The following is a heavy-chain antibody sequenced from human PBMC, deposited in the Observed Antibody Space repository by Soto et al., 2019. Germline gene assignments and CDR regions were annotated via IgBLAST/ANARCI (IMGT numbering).Heavy chain of an antibody. V-gene: IGHV3-9*01. CDR3: AKAFGFGAGANIDY. CDR2: ITWNSGII. Sequence: PGGSLRLSFAASGFTFDDYAMHWVRQAPGKGLEWASGITWNSGIIGYADSVKGRFTISRDNAKNSLYLQMNSLRSEDTAFYYCAKAFGFGAGANIDYWGQGILVTVSS. D-gene: IGHD3-10*01. J-gene: IGHJ4*02. CDR1: GFTFDDYA.